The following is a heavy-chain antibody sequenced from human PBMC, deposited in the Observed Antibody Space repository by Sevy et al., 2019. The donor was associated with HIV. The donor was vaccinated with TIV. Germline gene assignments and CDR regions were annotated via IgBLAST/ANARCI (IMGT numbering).Heavy chain of an antibody. D-gene: IGHD1-1*01. Sequence: GESLKISCAASGFTFSVYAMNWVRQAPGKGLEWVSSISGPYNSVNYGGSVQGRFTISRDNAKNSLFLQMNSLKAEDTAVYYCARATGTETLDAFDVWGQGTLVTVSS. CDR1: GFTFSVYA. CDR3: ARATGTETLDAFDV. V-gene: IGHV3-21*01. J-gene: IGHJ3*01. CDR2: ISGPYNSV.